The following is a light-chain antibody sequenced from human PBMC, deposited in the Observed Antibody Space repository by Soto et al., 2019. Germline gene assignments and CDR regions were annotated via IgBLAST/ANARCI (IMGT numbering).Light chain of an antibody. CDR1: SSNIRNSF. CDR3: GAWDGGLSAFV. J-gene: IGLJ1*01. V-gene: IGLV1-51*01. CDR2: DNN. Sequence: QSVLTQPPSVSAAPGRTVTISCSGSSSNIRNSFVSWYQQLPGTAPRLLIYDNNERPSGIPDRFSGSKSGTSATLGITGLQTGDEADYYCGAWDGGLSAFVFGTGTKVTVL.